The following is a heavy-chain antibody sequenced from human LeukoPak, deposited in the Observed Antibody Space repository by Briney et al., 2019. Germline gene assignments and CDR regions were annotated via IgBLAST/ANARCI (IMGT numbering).Heavy chain of an antibody. V-gene: IGHV3-21*01. CDR1: GFTFSTYS. J-gene: IGHJ4*02. CDR3: ARYGISSLDY. Sequence: GGSLRLSCAASGFTFSTYSMNWVRQAPGRGLEWVSSISSSSTYIYYADSVKGRFTISRDNAKNSLYLQMNSLRAEDTAVYYCARYGISSLDYWGQGTLVTVSS. D-gene: IGHD6-6*01. CDR2: ISSSSTYI.